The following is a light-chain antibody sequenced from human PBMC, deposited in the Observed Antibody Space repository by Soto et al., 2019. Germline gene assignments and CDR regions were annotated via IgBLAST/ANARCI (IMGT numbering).Light chain of an antibody. Sequence: TQSPGTLSLSPGEGATLSCRASQSINSFLAWYQQKPGKAPKLLIYDASNLETGVPSRFSGSGSGTDFTFTISSLQPEDIATYYCQQYDNLPLTFGGGTKVEIK. V-gene: IGKV1-33*01. CDR3: QQYDNLPLT. J-gene: IGKJ4*01. CDR2: DAS. CDR1: QSINSF.